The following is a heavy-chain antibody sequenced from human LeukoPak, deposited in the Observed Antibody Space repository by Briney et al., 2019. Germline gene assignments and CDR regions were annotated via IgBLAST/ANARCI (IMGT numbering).Heavy chain of an antibody. CDR3: VRHPWRMGSRDYNFDD. J-gene: IGHJ4*02. Sequence: SETLSLTCTVSGGSISGYYWSRIRQPPGKGLEWIGHIYYSGSTNYNPSLKSRVTISVDTSKNQFSLKMTSVTAADTAVYYCVRHPWRMGSRDYNFDDWGQGTLVTVSS. V-gene: IGHV4-59*08. D-gene: IGHD3-16*01. CDR1: GGSISGYY. CDR2: IYYSGST.